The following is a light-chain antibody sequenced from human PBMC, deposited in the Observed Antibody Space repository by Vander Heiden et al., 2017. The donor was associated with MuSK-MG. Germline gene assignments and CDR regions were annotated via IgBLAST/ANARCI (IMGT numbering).Light chain of an antibody. CDR1: QSVSTY. CDR3: QQRSYWPPLT. V-gene: IGKV3-11*01. J-gene: IGKJ4*01. CDR2: DAS. Sequence: EIVLTQSPATLSLSPGERATLSCRASQSVSTYLAWYQQKPGQAPSLLIYDASNRAIGVPARFSGSGYGTDFTLTISSREPEDFAVYYCQQRSYWPPLTFGGGTKVEIK.